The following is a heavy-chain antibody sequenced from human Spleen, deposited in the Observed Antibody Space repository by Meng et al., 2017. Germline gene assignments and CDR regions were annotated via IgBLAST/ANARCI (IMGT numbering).Heavy chain of an antibody. CDR1: GGSISSGSYY. D-gene: IGHD4-17*01. V-gene: IGHV4-39*01. CDR3: ARQSFYGDYVDY. J-gene: IGHJ4*02. Sequence: SETLSLTCTVSGGSISSGSYYWSWIRQPPGKRLEWIGTIYHIGTTYYNPSLDSLKSRVTISVDTSKNQFSLKLSSVTAADTAVYYCARQSFYGDYVDYWGQGTLVTVSS. CDR2: IYHIGTT.